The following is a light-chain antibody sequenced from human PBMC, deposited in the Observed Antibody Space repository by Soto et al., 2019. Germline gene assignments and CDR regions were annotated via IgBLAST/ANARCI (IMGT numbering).Light chain of an antibody. V-gene: IGLV2-14*01. J-gene: IGLJ1*01. CDR3: SSFSSSSTPYV. Sequence: QSALTQPASVSGSPGQSITISCTGTSTDIGGYKYVSWYQQHPGKAPKLMIFEVNGRPSGVSDRFSGSKSGNTASLTISGLQPEDEADYYCSSFSSSSTPYVFGPGTKVTVL. CDR1: STDIGGYKY. CDR2: EVN.